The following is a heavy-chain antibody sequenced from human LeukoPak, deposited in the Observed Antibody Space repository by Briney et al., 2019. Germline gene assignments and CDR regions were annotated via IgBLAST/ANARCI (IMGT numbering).Heavy chain of an antibody. J-gene: IGHJ4*02. CDR3: ARHYCSGGSCYYYFDY. CDR1: GYNVTRYW. Sequence: GGSLQISCEGSGYNVTRYWIGWVRQVTGKGVERMGIIYPGDSDTRYSPSFQGQVTISADKSISTAYLQWSSLKASDTAMYYCARHYCSGGSCYYYFDYWGQGTLVTVSS. V-gene: IGHV5-51*01. CDR2: IYPGDSDT. D-gene: IGHD2-15*01.